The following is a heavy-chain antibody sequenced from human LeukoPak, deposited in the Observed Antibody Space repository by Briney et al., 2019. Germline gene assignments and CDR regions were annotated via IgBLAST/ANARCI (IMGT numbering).Heavy chain of an antibody. D-gene: IGHD2-21*01. V-gene: IGHV4-38-2*02. CDR2: IYHSGST. CDR1: GYSIRNGYN. CDR3: ARDLVARSGWFGP. J-gene: IGHJ5*02. Sequence: SETLSLTCTVSGYSIRNGYNWGWIRQSPGKRLEWLGSIYHSGSTYYNPSLKSRVTISVDMSKNQFSLKLSSVTAADTAVYYCARDLVARSGWFGPWGQGTLVTVSS.